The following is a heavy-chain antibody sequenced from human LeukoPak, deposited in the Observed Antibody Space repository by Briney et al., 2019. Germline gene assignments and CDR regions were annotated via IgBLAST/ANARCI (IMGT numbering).Heavy chain of an antibody. J-gene: IGHJ4*02. CDR1: GFTFSNYW. CDR2: IKQDGSDK. Sequence: GGSLRLSCAASGFTFSNYWMTWVRQAPGKGLEWVAHIKQDGSDKYYVDSVKGRFTISRDNAKNSLSLQMNSLRAEDTAVYYCARGSGYGGSEFDYWGQGTLVTVSS. CDR3: ARGSGYGGSEFDY. V-gene: IGHV3-7*01. D-gene: IGHD5-12*01.